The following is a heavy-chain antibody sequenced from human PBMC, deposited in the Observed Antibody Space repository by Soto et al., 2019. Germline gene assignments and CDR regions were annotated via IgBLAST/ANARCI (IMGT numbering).Heavy chain of an antibody. J-gene: IGHJ6*02. CDR3: ARGIVVGVAATAYYYDSSGYKYYGMDV. CDR2: IIPIFGTA. V-gene: IGHV1-69*01. CDR1: GGTFSSYA. Sequence: QVQLVQSGAEVKKPGSSVKVSCKASGGTFSSYAISWVRQAPGQGLKWMGGIIPIFGTANYAQKFQGRVTITADESTSTAYMELSSLRSEDTAVYYCARGIVVGVAATAYYYDSSGYKYYGMDVWGQGTTVTVSS. D-gene: IGHD3-22*01.